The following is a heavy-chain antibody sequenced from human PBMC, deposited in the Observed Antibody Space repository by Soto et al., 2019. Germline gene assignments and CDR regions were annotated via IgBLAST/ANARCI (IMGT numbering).Heavy chain of an antibody. J-gene: IGHJ4*02. CDR3: ANEEGKSGYREVPFHY. D-gene: IGHD5-12*01. V-gene: IGHV3-30*18. Sequence: GGSLRLSCAASGFSFSSYGMHWVRQAPGKGLDWVAVISYDGSNTYYEDSVKGRFTISRDNSKNTLFLQMNSLRAEDTAVYYCANEEGKSGYREVPFHYWGQGTLVTVSS. CDR1: GFSFSSYG. CDR2: ISYDGSNT.